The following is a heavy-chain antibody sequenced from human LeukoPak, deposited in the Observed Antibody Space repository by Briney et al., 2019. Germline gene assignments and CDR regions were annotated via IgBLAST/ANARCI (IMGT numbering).Heavy chain of an antibody. D-gene: IGHD6-13*01. CDR3: ANHPPTGYSSSWYFDY. CDR1: GFTFSSYA. J-gene: IGHJ4*02. Sequence: PGGSLRLSCAASGFTFSSYAMSWVRQAPRKGLEWVLAISGSGGSTYYADSVKGRFTISRDNSKNTLYLQMNSLRAEDTAVYYCANHPPTGYSSSWYFDYWGQGTLVTVSS. V-gene: IGHV3-23*01. CDR2: ISGSGGST.